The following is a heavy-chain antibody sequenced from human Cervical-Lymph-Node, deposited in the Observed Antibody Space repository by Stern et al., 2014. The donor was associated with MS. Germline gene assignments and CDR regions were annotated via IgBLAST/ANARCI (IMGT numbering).Heavy chain of an antibody. CDR2: IHYSGST. Sequence: QVQLQESGPGLVKPSQTLSLTCTVSGGSISSAGFYWSWIRQLPGKGLEWIGYIHYSGSTYYNPSLQSRVTISVDTSKNQFSLKVSSVTAADTALYYCARSDRLWGSFDYWGQGTLVTVSS. CDR3: ARSDRLWGSFDY. J-gene: IGHJ4*02. V-gene: IGHV4-31*03. D-gene: IGHD3-16*01. CDR1: GGSISSAGFY.